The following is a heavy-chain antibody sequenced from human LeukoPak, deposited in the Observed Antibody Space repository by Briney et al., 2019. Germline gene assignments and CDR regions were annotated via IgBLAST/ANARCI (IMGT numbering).Heavy chain of an antibody. D-gene: IGHD3-16*02. J-gene: IGHJ4*02. V-gene: IGHV3-48*03. CDR1: GFNFNKYD. CDR3: ARETRGGTYRYNFLDY. Sequence: GALRLSCAASGFNFNKYDMTWARQAPGKGLEWLSYIDSSGTVRYYADSVNRRFTISRDNAKNSLHLQMGSLRAEDTAVYYCARETRGGTYRYNFLDYWGLGTLVTVSS. CDR2: IDSSGTVR.